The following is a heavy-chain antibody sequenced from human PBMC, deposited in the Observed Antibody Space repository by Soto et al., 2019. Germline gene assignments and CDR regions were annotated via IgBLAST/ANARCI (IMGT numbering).Heavy chain of an antibody. CDR1: GGSISSYY. CDR3: ARTADEDTAMDN. CDR2: IYYSGST. J-gene: IGHJ4*02. Sequence: SETLSLTCTVSGGSISSYYWSWIRQPPGKGLEWIGYIYYSGSTNYNPSLKSRVTISVDTSKNQFSLKLSSVTAADTAAYYCARTADEDTAMDNWGQGTLVTVSS. V-gene: IGHV4-59*01. D-gene: IGHD5-18*01.